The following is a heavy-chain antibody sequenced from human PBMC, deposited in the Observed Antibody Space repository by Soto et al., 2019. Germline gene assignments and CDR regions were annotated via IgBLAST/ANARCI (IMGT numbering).Heavy chain of an antibody. Sequence: PGGSLRLSCAASGFTFSSYGMHWVRQAPGKGLEWVAVIWYDGSNKYYADSVKGRFTISRDNSKNTLYLQMNSLRAEDTAVYYCARESSGYSYGSADFDYWGQGTLVTVSS. CDR1: GFTFSSYG. V-gene: IGHV3-33*01. D-gene: IGHD5-18*01. CDR2: IWYDGSNK. CDR3: ARESSGYSYGSADFDY. J-gene: IGHJ4*02.